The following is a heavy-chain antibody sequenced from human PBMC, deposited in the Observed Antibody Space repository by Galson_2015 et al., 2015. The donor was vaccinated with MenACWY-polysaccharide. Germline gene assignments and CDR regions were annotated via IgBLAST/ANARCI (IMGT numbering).Heavy chain of an antibody. J-gene: IGHJ6*02. CDR2: ISSSSSYI. CDR3: TTGGITGTTLRVYYYYGMDV. V-gene: IGHV3-21*03. Sequence: KGLEWVSSISSSSSYIYYADSVKGRFTISRDDSKNTLYLQMNSLKTEDTAVYYCTTGGITGTTLRVYYYYGMDVWGQGTTVTVSS. D-gene: IGHD1-7*01.